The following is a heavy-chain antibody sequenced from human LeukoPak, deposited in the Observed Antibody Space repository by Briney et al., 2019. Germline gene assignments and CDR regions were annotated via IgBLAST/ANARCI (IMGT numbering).Heavy chain of an antibody. V-gene: IGHV4-59*01. J-gene: IGHJ4*02. CDR3: ARHPSGSYSYYFDY. Sequence: PSETLSLTCIVSGGSISSYFWSWIRQPPGKGLEWIGYIYYSGSTNYNPSLKSRVTISVDTSRNHFSLRLSSVTSADTAVYYCARHPSGSYSYYFDYWGQGTLVTVSS. CDR1: GGSISSYF. D-gene: IGHD1-26*01. CDR2: IYYSGST.